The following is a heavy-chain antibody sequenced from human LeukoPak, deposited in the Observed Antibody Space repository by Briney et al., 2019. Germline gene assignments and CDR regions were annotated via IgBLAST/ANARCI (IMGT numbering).Heavy chain of an antibody. Sequence: PGGSLRLSFAPSGFTFTSYATHSVRQTPRKRLWCVAVISYDGGEKYSANSVKGRFTISSDNSQNTLYVQMNRLRAEETAVYYCARAQNTAWQNFDFWGQGTLVTVSS. CDR1: GFTFTSYA. J-gene: IGHJ4*02. CDR3: ARAQNTAWQNFDF. D-gene: IGHD2-21*02. CDR2: ISYDGGEK. V-gene: IGHV3-30-3*01.